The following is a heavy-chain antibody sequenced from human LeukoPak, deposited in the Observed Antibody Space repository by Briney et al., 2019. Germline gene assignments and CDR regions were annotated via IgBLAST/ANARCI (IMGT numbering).Heavy chain of an antibody. D-gene: IGHD1-1*01. Sequence: PSETLSLTCTVSGGSISSGGYYWSWVRQHPGKGLEWIGYIYYSGSTYYNPSLKSRVTISVDTSKNQFSLKLSSVTAADTAVYYCARGDDAGFDYWGQGTLVTVSS. CDR2: IYYSGST. V-gene: IGHV4-31*03. J-gene: IGHJ4*02. CDR3: ARGDDAGFDY. CDR1: GGSISSGGYY.